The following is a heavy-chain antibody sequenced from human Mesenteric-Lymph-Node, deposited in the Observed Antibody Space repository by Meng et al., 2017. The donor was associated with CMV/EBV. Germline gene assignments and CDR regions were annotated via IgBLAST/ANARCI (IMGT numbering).Heavy chain of an antibody. CDR1: GFTFSSYG. V-gene: IGHV3-NL1*01. Sequence: GESLKISCAASGFTFSSYGMHWVRQAPGKGLEWVSGITWNSGTIGYADSVKGRFTISRDNSKNTLYLQMNSLRAEDTAVYYCARTTYYYDSSGYYYDYWGQGTLVTVSS. J-gene: IGHJ4*02. CDR2: ITWNSGTI. CDR3: ARTTYYYDSSGYYYDY. D-gene: IGHD3-22*01.